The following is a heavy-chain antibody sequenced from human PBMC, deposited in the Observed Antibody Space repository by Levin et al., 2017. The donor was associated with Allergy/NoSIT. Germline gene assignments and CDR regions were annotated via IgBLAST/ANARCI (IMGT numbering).Heavy chain of an antibody. D-gene: IGHD6-19*01. J-gene: IGHJ4*02. CDR2: IKPDGSRT. V-gene: IGHV3-7*02. Sequence: GGSLRLSCAASGFSFSNTWMSWVRLAPGKGMEWVANIKPDGSRTYYMDSVKGRFTISRDNARISLFLQMNSLSVEDTAVYYCASWRFSSGWYPDYFDYWGQGTLVTVSS. CDR3: ASWRFSSGWYPDYFDY. CDR1: GFSFSNTW.